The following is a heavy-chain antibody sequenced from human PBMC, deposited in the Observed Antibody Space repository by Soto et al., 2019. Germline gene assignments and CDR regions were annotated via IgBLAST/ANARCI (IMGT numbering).Heavy chain of an antibody. J-gene: IGHJ4*02. CDR3: ATEWGEHPASPFDA. CDR1: GVTFSSET. Sequence: QVQLVQSGADVKKPGSSVKGSCQASGVTFSSETLGWGRQAPGQGLGGGGGITPLLGTASYAQKFQSRVTITADESTSTVYMELGSLRSDDTAVYFFATEWGEHPASPFDAWGQGTLVTVSS. D-gene: IGHD1-26*01. V-gene: IGHV1-69*01. CDR2: ITPLLGTA.